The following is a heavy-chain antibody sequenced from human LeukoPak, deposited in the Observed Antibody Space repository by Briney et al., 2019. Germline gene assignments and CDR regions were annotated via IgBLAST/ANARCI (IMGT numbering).Heavy chain of an antibody. Sequence: SETLSLTCTVSGGSISSSPYYWGWIRQPPGKGLEWIGSIYYSGTTHYSPSLESRVTISVDTSKNQFSLKLSSVTAADTAVYYCARRSYGSGSYYFDYWGQGTLVTVSS. J-gene: IGHJ4*02. CDR2: IYYSGTT. D-gene: IGHD3-10*01. CDR1: GGSISSSPYY. V-gene: IGHV4-39*07. CDR3: ARRSYGSGSYYFDY.